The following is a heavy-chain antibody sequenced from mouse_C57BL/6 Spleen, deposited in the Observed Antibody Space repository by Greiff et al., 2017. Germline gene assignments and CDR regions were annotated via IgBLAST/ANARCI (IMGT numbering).Heavy chain of an antibody. D-gene: IGHD1-1*01. CDR1: GYTFTSYW. CDR3: ARITTVVATNAMDY. J-gene: IGHJ4*01. Sequence: QVQLQQSGAELVKPGASVKLSCKASGYTFTSYWMHWVKQRPGRGLEWIGRIEPNSGGTKYNEKFKSKATLTVDKPSSTAYMQLSSLTSEDSAVYYCARITTVVATNAMDYWGQGTSVTVSS. CDR2: IEPNSGGT. V-gene: IGHV1-72*01.